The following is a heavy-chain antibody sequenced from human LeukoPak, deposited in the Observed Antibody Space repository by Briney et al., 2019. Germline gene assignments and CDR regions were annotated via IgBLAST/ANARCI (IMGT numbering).Heavy chain of an antibody. Sequence: GGSLRLSCAASGFTFSSYAMSWIRQAPGKGLEWVSAISGSGGSTYYADSVKGRFTISRDNSKNTLYLQMNSLRAEDTAVYYCAKELSSGSYFSYFDYWGQGTLVTVSS. D-gene: IGHD1-26*01. CDR2: ISGSGGST. CDR3: AKELSSGSYFSYFDY. CDR1: GFTFSSYA. V-gene: IGHV3-23*01. J-gene: IGHJ4*02.